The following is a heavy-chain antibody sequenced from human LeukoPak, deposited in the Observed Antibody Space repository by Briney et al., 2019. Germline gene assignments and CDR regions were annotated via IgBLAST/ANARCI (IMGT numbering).Heavy chain of an antibody. V-gene: IGHV3-74*01. CDR2: IKSDGST. Sequence: PGGSLRLSCAASGFTFSRYWMHWVRQAPGKGLVWVSRIKSDGSTNYADSVKGRFTISRGNAKNTVSLQMNSQRAEDTGVYYCARAPAEIGGYYPEYFRHWGQGTLVTVSS. CDR1: GFTFSRYW. D-gene: IGHD3-22*01. CDR3: ARAPAEIGGYYPEYFRH. J-gene: IGHJ1*01.